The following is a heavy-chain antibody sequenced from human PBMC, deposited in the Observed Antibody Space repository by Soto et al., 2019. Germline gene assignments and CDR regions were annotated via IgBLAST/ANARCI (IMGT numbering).Heavy chain of an antibody. Sequence: ASVKVSCKASGYTFTSYYMHWLRQAPGQGLEWMGIINPSGGSTSYAQKFQGRVTMTRDTSTSTVYMELSSLRSEDTAVYYCARAPGGHDAFDIWGQGTMVTVSS. CDR1: GYTFTSYY. V-gene: IGHV1-46*03. J-gene: IGHJ3*02. CDR3: ARAPGGHDAFDI. CDR2: INPSGGST.